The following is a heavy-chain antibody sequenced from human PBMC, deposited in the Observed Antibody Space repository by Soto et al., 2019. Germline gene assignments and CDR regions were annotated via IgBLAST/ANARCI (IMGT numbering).Heavy chain of an antibody. CDR3: ARDPLIGDTDYGLDV. D-gene: IGHD2-21*01. CDR1: GFIVSSYW. V-gene: IGHV3-74*01. CDR2: INYDGSTT. J-gene: IGHJ6*02. Sequence: EVQLVESGGGLVQPGGSLILSCAASGFIVSSYWMHWVRQAPGKGLVWVSRINYDGSTTSYADSVKGRFTISRDNAKSTLYLEMSSLRAEDTAVYYCARDPLIGDTDYGLDVWGQGTTVTVSS.